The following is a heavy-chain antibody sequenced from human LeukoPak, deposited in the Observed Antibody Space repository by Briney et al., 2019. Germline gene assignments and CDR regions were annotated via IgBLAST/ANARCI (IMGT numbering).Heavy chain of an antibody. J-gene: IGHJ5*02. V-gene: IGHV1-18*01. CDR3: ARDGVPYDFWSGYYSGWFDP. D-gene: IGHD3-3*01. Sequence: ASVKVSCKAFGYTFTSYGISWVRQAPGQGLEWMGWISAYNGNTNYAQKLQGRVTMTTDTSTSTAYMELRSLRSDDTAVYYCARDGVPYDFWSGYYSGWFDPWGQGTLVTVSS. CDR1: GYTFTSYG. CDR2: ISAYNGNT.